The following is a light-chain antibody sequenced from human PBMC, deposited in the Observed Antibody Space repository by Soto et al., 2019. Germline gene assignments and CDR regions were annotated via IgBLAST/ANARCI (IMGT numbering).Light chain of an antibody. J-gene: IGKJ4*01. V-gene: IGKV1-9*01. CDR1: QGISSY. Sequence: DIQMTQSPSSLSASVGDRVTITCRASQGISSYLAWYQQKPGKAPKLLIYAASTLQSGFPSRFSGSESGTEFTLTISSLQPEDFATYYCQQLNTYPLTFGGGTKVDIK. CDR2: AAS. CDR3: QQLNTYPLT.